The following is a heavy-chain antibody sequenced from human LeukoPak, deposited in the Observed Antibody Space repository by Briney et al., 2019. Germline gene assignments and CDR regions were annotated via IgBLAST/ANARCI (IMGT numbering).Heavy chain of an antibody. CDR1: GYTFTGYY. CDR2: INPNSGGT. V-gene: IGHV1-2*02. J-gene: IGHJ6*02. Sequence: GASVKVSCKASGYTFTGYYMHWVRQAPGQGLEWMGWINPNSGGTNYAQKFQGRVTMTRDTSISTAYMELSRLRSDDTAVYYCARSGDLRYFDWLLWLGYYGMDVWGQGTTVTVSS. CDR3: ARSGDLRYFDWLLWLGYYGMDV. D-gene: IGHD3-9*01.